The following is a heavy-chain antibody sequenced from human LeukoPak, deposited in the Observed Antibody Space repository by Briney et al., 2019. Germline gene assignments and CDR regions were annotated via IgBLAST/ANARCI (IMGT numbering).Heavy chain of an antibody. J-gene: IGHJ4*02. CDR2: IFYTGST. V-gene: IGHV4-59*08. Sequence: SETLSLTCTVSGDSINNYYWTWIRQPPGKGLEWIGYIFYTGSTDYNPSLKSRVTISIDTSKNQFSLKVTSVTAADTAVYYCARHGPIRGVSRVDSWGQGALVSVSS. CDR1: GDSINNYY. CDR3: ARHGPIRGVSRVDS. D-gene: IGHD3-10*01.